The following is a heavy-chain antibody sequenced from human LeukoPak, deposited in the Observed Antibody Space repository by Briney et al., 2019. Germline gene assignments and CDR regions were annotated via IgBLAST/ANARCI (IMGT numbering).Heavy chain of an antibody. D-gene: IGHD3-3*01. J-gene: IGHJ6*03. Sequence: GASVKVSCKASGYTFTSYGISWVRQAPGQGLEWMGWISAYNGNTNYAQKLQGRVTMTTDTSTSTAYMEPRSLRSDDTAVYYCARDRLRYYDFWSGLYYYYYMDVWGKGTTVTVSS. CDR3: ARDRLRYYDFWSGLYYYYYMDV. V-gene: IGHV1-18*01. CDR2: ISAYNGNT. CDR1: GYTFTSYG.